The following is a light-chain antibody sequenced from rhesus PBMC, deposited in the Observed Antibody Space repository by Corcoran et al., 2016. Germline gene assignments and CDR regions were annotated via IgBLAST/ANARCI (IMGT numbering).Light chain of an antibody. Sequence: DIQMTQSPSSLSASVGDRVTITCRASQGISNWLAWYQQKPGKAPKLLIYRASNLETGVPSRFSGSGSGTDFTLTISSLQPEDIATYYWQQHDNSPLTFGGGTKVELK. CDR3: QQHDNSPLT. CDR1: QGISNW. V-gene: IGKV1-69*01. CDR2: RAS. J-gene: IGKJ4*01.